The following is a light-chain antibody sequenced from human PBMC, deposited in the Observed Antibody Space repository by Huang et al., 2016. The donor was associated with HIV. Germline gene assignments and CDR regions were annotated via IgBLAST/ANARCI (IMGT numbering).Light chain of an antibody. CDR2: AAS. CDR1: QIVSSD. Sequence: ETVMTQSPVTLSVSPGDRASLSCRSSQIVSSDLAWYQQKPGQAPRLLIYAASTRATGVPARFSCSGAGTEFTLTISTLQSEDSAVYYCQQYNDFRSTFGPGTRVEIK. J-gene: IGKJ3*01. V-gene: IGKV3-15*01. CDR3: QQYNDFRST.